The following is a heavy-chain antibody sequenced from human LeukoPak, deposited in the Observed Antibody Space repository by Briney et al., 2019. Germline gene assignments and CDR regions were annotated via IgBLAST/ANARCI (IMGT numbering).Heavy chain of an antibody. CDR2: IRFDGSNK. V-gene: IGHV3-30*02. Sequence: HPGGSLRLSCAASGFTFRSYGMYWVRQAPGRGLEWVAFIRFDGSNKYYADSVKGRFTISRDNSKNTLYLQMNSLRAEDTAVYYCAKDVVAGLRSADYWGQGTLVTVSS. CDR1: GFTFRSYG. D-gene: IGHD2-21*01. CDR3: AKDVVAGLRSADY. J-gene: IGHJ4*02.